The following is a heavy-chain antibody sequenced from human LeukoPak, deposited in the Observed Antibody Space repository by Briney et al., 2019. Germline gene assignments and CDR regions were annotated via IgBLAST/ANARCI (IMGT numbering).Heavy chain of an antibody. CDR3: ARVEVVVVVAALFDAFDI. CDR1: GFTFSSCA. J-gene: IGHJ3*02. D-gene: IGHD2-15*01. CDR2: ISYDGSNK. Sequence: GRSLRLSCAASGFTFSSCAMHWVRQAPGKGLEWVAVISYDGSNKYYADSVKGRFTISRDNSKNTLYLQMNSLRAEDTAVYYCARVEVVVVVAALFDAFDIWGQGTMVTVSS. V-gene: IGHV3-30*04.